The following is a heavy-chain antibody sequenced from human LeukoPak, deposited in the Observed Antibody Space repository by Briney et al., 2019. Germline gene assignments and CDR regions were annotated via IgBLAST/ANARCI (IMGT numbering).Heavy chain of an antibody. CDR2: IWYDGSNK. V-gene: IGHV3-33*01. D-gene: IGHD4-23*01. J-gene: IGHJ6*02. Sequence: GGSLRLSCAASGFTFSSYGMHWVRQAPGKGLEWVAVIWYDGSNKYYADSVKGRFTISRDNSKNKLYLQMNSLRAEDTAVYYCARESVVTPQGYYGMDVWGQGTTVTVSS. CDR3: ARESVVTPQGYYGMDV. CDR1: GFTFSSYG.